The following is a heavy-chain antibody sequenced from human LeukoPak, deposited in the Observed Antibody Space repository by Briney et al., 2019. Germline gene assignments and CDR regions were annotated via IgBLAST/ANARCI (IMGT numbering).Heavy chain of an antibody. CDR1: GFTFSDYY. CDR2: ISSSGSTI. D-gene: IGHD4-11*01. J-gene: IGHJ4*02. CDR3: ARAVDDYSNYGIRDDTFDY. V-gene: IGHV3-11*04. Sequence: GGSLRLSCAASGFTFSDYYMSWIRQAPGKGLEWVSYISSSGSTIYYADSVKGRFTISRDNAKNSLYLQMNSLRAEDTAVYYCARAVDDYSNYGIRDDTFDYWGQGTLVTVSS.